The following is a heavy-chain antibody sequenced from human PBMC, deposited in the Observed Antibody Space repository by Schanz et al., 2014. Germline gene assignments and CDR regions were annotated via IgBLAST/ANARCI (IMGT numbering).Heavy chain of an antibody. V-gene: IGHV1-8*01. CDR2: MNSKTGNT. Sequence: QVQLVQSGAEVKKPGASVKVSCKASGYTFTSYDINWVRQATGQGLEWMGWMNSKTGNTGYAQKFQGRVTMTRHTSISTAYMELSSLRSGDTGVYYCTKGRTFGRWGQGTLVTVSS. CDR1: GYTFTSYD. CDR3: TKGRTFGR. J-gene: IGHJ4*02. D-gene: IGHD3-16*01.